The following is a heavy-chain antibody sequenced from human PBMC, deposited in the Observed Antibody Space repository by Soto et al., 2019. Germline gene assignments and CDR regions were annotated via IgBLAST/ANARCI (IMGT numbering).Heavy chain of an antibody. J-gene: IGHJ6*02. CDR2: ISSSSSYI. CDR3: ARDSQYYYGSGSYYKPYYYYGMDA. Sequence: LRLSCAASGFTFSSYSMNWVRQAPGKGLEWVSSISSSSSYIYYADSVKGRFTISRDNAKNSLYLQMNSLRAEDTAVYYCARDSQYYYGSGSYYKPYYYYGMDAWGQGTTVTVS. CDR1: GFTFSSYS. V-gene: IGHV3-21*01. D-gene: IGHD3-10*01.